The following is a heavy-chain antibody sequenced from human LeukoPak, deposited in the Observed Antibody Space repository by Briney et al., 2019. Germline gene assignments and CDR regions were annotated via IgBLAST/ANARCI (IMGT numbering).Heavy chain of an antibody. D-gene: IGHD6-19*01. J-gene: IGHJ4*02. CDR1: GFTFDDYA. Sequence: PGRSLRLSCAASGFTFDDYAMHWVRQAPGKGLEWVSGISWNSGSISYADSVKGRFTISRDNAKNSLYLQMNSLRAEDTALYYCAKVATPYSSGWYYFDYWGQGTLVTVSS. V-gene: IGHV3-9*01. CDR3: AKVATPYSSGWYYFDY. CDR2: ISWNSGSI.